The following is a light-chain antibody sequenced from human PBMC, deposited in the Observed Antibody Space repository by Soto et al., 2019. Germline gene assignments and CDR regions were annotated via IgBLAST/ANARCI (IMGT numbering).Light chain of an antibody. V-gene: IGKV1-13*02. Sequence: AIQLTQSPSSLSASVGDRVTITCRASQGINSALAWYQHKSGDAPKSLIYDASSLESGVPSRFSGSGSGTDFTLTISSLQAEDFATYYCQQFNSYPLTFGGGTKVDIK. CDR2: DAS. CDR3: QQFNSYPLT. CDR1: QGINSA. J-gene: IGKJ4*01.